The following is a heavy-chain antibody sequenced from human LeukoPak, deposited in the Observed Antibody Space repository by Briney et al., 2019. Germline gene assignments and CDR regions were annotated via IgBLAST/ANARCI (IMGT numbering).Heavy chain of an antibody. CDR2: ISGSGGST. J-gene: IGHJ5*02. Sequence: GGSLRLSCAASGFTFSSYAMSWVRQAPGKGLEWVSAISGSGGSTYYADSVKGRFAISRDNSKNTLYLQMNSLRAEDTAVYYCAKDGTYGSGSYKGVPFRWFDPWGQGTLITVSS. CDR1: GFTFSSYA. D-gene: IGHD3-10*01. CDR3: AKDGTYGSGSYKGVPFRWFDP. V-gene: IGHV3-23*01.